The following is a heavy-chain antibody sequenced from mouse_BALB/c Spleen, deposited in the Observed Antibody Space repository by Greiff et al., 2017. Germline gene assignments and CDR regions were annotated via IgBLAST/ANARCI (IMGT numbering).Heavy chain of an antibody. CDR2: IYPGNSDT. CDR1: GYSFTSYW. Sequence: VQLQQSGTVLARPGASVKMSCKASGYSFTSYWMHWVKQRPGQGLEWIGAIYPGNSDTSYNQKFKGKAKLTAVTSASTAYMELSSLTNEDSAVYYCTRYGNYGYYYAMDYWGQGTSVTVSS. J-gene: IGHJ4*01. D-gene: IGHD2-1*01. CDR3: TRYGNYGYYYAMDY. V-gene: IGHV1-5*01.